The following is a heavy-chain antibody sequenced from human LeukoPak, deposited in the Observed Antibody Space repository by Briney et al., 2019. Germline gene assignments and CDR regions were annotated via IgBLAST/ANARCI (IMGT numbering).Heavy chain of an antibody. V-gene: IGHV4-34*01. J-gene: IGHJ3*02. Sequence: SETLSLTCAVYGGSFSGYYWSWIRQPPGEGLEWIGEINHSGSTNYNPSLKSRVTISVDTSKNQFSLKLSSVTAADTAVYYCARSLIYKAFDIWGQGTMVTVSS. CDR2: INHSGST. CDR3: ARSLIYKAFDI. D-gene: IGHD1-1*01. CDR1: GGSFSGYY.